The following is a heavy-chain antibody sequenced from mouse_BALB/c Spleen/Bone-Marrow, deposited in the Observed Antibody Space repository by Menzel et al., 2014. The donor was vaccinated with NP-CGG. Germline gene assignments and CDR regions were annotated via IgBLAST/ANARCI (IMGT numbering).Heavy chain of an antibody. D-gene: IGHD2-12*01. CDR1: GYSFTGYY. CDR2: INPFIGAT. Sequence: VQLKESGPELVKPGASVKISCKASGYSFTGYYMHWVKQSHVKSLERIGRINPFIGATSYSQNFKDKASLTVDKSSSTAYMEPHSLTFEDSAVYYCARSRYVPMDYWGQGTSVTVSS. CDR3: ARSRYVPMDY. V-gene: IGHV1-31*01. J-gene: IGHJ4*01.